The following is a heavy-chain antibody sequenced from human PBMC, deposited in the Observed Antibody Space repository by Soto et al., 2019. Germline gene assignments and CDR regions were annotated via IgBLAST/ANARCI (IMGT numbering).Heavy chain of an antibody. CDR3: VGGAGLY. CDR2: IYYSGKT. CDR1: GGSVSSDTYY. Sequence: QVQLQESGPGLVKPSETLSLTCTVSGGSVSSDTYYWSWIRQPPGKGLEWIGYIYYSGKTNYNPSLNSRVTISVDTSNNPFSLKLSSVTAADTALYYCVGGAGLYWGQGTLVTVSS. V-gene: IGHV4-61*01. D-gene: IGHD3-16*01. J-gene: IGHJ4*02.